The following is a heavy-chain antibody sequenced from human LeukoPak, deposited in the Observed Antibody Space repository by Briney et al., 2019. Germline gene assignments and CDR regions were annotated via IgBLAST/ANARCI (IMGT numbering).Heavy chain of an antibody. J-gene: IGHJ4*02. CDR1: GFTFSSYG. Sequence: GGSLRLSCAASGFTFSSYGMHWVRQAPGKGLEWVGRIKKKDDGGTTDYAAPVKGRFIISRDDSKNTLYLQMNSLKTEDTGVYYCTSDPRQIAAADIWGQGTLVTVSS. CDR2: IKKKDDGGTT. D-gene: IGHD6-13*01. V-gene: IGHV3-15*01. CDR3: TSDPRQIAAADI.